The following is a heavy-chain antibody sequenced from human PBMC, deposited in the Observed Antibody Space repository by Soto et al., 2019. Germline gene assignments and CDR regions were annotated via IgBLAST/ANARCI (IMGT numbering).Heavy chain of an antibody. CDR1: SYSISGGFY. V-gene: IGHV4-38-2*01. CDR3: ERVTTVEYCFDH. CDR2: IYHSGSA. Sequence: SETLSLTCAVSSYSISGGFYWAWIRQPLGKWLEWIGNIYHSGSAHYNPSLKSRVTMSVDTSKNNFSLRLTSVTAADPAVYYCERVTTVEYCFDHWGQGTLVTVSS. D-gene: IGHD4-17*01. J-gene: IGHJ5*02.